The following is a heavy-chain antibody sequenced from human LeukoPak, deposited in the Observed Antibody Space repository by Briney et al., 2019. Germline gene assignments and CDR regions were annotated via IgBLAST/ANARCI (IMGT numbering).Heavy chain of an antibody. V-gene: IGHV3-23*01. D-gene: IGHD2-2*02. CDR3: AKGGIYCSSTSCYNGFDY. Sequence: GGSLRLSCKASGFTFRTYVISWVRQAPGKGLEWVSAISGSGGSTYYADSVKGRFTISRDNSKNTLYLQMNSLRAEDTAVYYCAKGGIYCSSTSCYNGFDYWGQGTLVTVSS. CDR1: GFTFRTYV. J-gene: IGHJ4*02. CDR2: ISGSGGST.